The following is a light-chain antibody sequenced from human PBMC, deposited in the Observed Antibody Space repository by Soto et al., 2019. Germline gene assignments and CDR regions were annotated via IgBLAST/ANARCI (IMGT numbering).Light chain of an antibody. CDR1: SSDVGGYNC. V-gene: IGLV2-14*01. CDR3: SSYTRSSTYV. CDR2: DVS. J-gene: IGLJ1*01. Sequence: QSVLTQPASVSGSPGQSITISCTGTSSDVGGYNCVSWYRQHPGRAPKLMIYDVSNRPSGVSNRFSGSKSGNTASLTISGLQAVDEADYYCSSYTRSSTYVFGTGTKVTVL.